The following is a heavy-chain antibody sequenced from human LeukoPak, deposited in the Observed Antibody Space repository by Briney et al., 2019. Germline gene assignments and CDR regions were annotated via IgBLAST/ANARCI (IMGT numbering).Heavy chain of an antibody. J-gene: IGHJ5*02. V-gene: IGHV4-34*01. D-gene: IGHD3-9*01. CDR3: ARAVSFVGTRYFDWPIPSDWFDP. CDR1: GGSFSGYY. CDR2: INHSGST. Sequence: SETLSLTCAVYGGSFSGYYWGWIRQPPGKGLEWIGEINHSGSTNYNPSLKSRVTISVDTSKNQFSLKLSSVTAADTAVYYCARAVSFVGTRYFDWPIPSDWFDPWGQGTLVTVSS.